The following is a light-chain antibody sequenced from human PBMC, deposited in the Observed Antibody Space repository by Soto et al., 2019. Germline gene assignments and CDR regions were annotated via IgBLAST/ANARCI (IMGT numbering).Light chain of an antibody. CDR3: QQYISYSSWT. J-gene: IGKJ1*01. V-gene: IGKV1-5*03. CDR2: KAS. Sequence: DIQMTQSPSTLSASVGDRVTITCRASQSISSWLAWYQQKPGKAPKLLIYKASSLESGVPSRFSGSGSGTEFTLTISSLPPDDFATYYCQQYISYSSWTFGQGTKVDIK. CDR1: QSISSW.